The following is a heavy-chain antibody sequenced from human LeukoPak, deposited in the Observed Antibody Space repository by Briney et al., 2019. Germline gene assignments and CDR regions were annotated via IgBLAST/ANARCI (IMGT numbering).Heavy chain of an antibody. V-gene: IGHV4-61*02. J-gene: IGHJ3*02. D-gene: IGHD2-15*01. Sequence: SETLSLTCTVSGGSISSGSYYWSWIRQPAGKGLEWIGRIYTSGSTNYNPSLKSRVTISVDTSKNQFSLKLSSVTAADTAVYYCAREVYVDLAFDIWGQGTMVTVSS. CDR3: AREVYVDLAFDI. CDR1: GGSISSGSYY. CDR2: IYTSGST.